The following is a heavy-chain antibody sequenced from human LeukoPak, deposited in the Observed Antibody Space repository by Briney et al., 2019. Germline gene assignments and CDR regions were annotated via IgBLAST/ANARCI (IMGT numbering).Heavy chain of an antibody. CDR2: IYSGGST. CDR3: ATSYYYDSSGYPY. CDR1: GFTVSSNY. J-gene: IGHJ4*02. V-gene: IGHV3-53*01. Sequence: PGGSLRLSCAASGFTVSSNYMSWVRQAPGKGLEWVSVIYSGGSTYYADSVKSRFTISRDNSKNTLYLQMNSLRAEDTAVYYCATSYYYDSSGYPYWGQGTLVTVSS. D-gene: IGHD3-22*01.